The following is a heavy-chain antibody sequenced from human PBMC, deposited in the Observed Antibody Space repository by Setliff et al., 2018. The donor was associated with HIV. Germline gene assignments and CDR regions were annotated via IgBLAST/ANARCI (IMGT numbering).Heavy chain of an antibody. CDR2: MNTNSSNT. Sequence: SVKVSCKASGFTFINYDINWVRQAPGQGLEWMGWMNTNSSNTSYAQKVQGRVAMTRKTSINTAYMELSSLISEDTAVYYCARGRVMVYANRRYYYHMDVWGKGTTVTVSS. J-gene: IGHJ6*03. CDR3: ARGRVMVYANRRYYYHMDV. CDR1: GFTFINYD. V-gene: IGHV1-8*02. D-gene: IGHD2-8*01.